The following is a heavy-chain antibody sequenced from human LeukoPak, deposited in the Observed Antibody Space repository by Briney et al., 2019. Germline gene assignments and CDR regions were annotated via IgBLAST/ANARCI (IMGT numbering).Heavy chain of an antibody. V-gene: IGHV4-39*07. CDR3: AREYYYDSSGYSN. D-gene: IGHD3-22*01. CDR2: IYYSGST. J-gene: IGHJ4*02. Sequence: KSSETLSLTCTVSGGSISSSSYYWGWIRQPPGKVLEWIGSIYYSGSTYYNPSLKSRVTISVDTSKNQFSLKLSSVTAADTAVYYCAREYYYDSSGYSNWGQGTLVTASS. CDR1: GGSISSSSYY.